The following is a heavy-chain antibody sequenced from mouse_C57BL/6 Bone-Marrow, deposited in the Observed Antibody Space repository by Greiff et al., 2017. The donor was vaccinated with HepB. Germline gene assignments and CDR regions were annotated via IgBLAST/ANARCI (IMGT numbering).Heavy chain of an antibody. J-gene: IGHJ4*01. D-gene: IGHD1-1*01. CDR3: ARDDYGSSYDAMDY. Sequence: VQLKESGPELVKPGDSVKISCKASGYSFTGYFMNWVMQSHGKSLEWIGRINPYNGDTFYNQKFKGKATLTVDKSSSTAHMELRSLTSEDSAVYYCARDDYGSSYDAMDYWGQGTSVTVSS. CDR1: GYSFTGYF. V-gene: IGHV1-20*01. CDR2: INPYNGDT.